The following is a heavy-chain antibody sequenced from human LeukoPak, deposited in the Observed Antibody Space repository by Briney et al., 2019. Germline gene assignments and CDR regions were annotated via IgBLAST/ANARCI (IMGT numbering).Heavy chain of an antibody. CDR1: GGAISCRNYH. Sequence: KTSETLSLTCTVYGGAISCRNYHRGSICQPRGKVLARIGSMCITVSTYYNQSLTSRVTISVDTSKHRFPLILSSVAAADTAVYYCARRSWGPLYYFDYWGQGTLVTVSS. V-gene: IGHV4-39*01. CDR3: ARRSWGPLYYFDY. J-gene: IGHJ4*02. D-gene: IGHD3-16*01. CDR2: MCITVST.